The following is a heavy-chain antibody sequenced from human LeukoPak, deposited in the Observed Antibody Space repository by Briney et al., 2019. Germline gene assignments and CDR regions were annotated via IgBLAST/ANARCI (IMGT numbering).Heavy chain of an antibody. CDR1: GGSISSSSYY. CDR2: IYHSGST. V-gene: IGHV4-39*07. CDR3: ASARGWQLVELYFDY. J-gene: IGHJ4*02. Sequence: PSETLSLTCTVSGGSISSSSYYWDWIRQPPGKGLEWIGSIYHSGSTYYNPSLKSRVTISVDTSKNQFSLKLSSVTAADTAVYYCASARGWQLVELYFDYWGQGTLVTVSS. D-gene: IGHD6-6*01.